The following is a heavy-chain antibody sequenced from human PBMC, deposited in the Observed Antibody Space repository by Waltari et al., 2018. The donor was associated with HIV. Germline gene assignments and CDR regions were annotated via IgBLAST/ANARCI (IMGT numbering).Heavy chain of an antibody. CDR1: GGSIARGSYY. J-gene: IGHJ4*02. CDR3: AREAGGSGNYYSLMYFDY. V-gene: IGHV4-61*02. CDR2: MYISGRT. Sequence: QVQLQESGPGLVKPSQTLSLTCTVSGGSIARGSYYWSWIRQPAGKGLEWIGRMYISGRTNYNPSLMSRVTISVDKSKNQFSLKLSSVTAADTAVYYCAREAGGSGNYYSLMYFDYWGLGTLVTVSS. D-gene: IGHD3-10*01.